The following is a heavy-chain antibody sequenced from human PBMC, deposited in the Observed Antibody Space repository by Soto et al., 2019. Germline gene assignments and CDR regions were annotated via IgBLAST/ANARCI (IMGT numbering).Heavy chain of an antibody. CDR2: ISWNSGSI. Sequence: GGSLRLSWAASGFTFSSYSMNWVRQAPGKGLEWVSGISWNSGSIGYADSVKGRFTISRDNAKNSLYLQMNSLRAEDTALYYCAKDGAVPAAGSYYYYYYMDVWGKGTTVTVSS. J-gene: IGHJ6*03. V-gene: IGHV3-9*01. D-gene: IGHD2-2*01. CDR1: GFTFSSYS. CDR3: AKDGAVPAAGSYYYYYYMDV.